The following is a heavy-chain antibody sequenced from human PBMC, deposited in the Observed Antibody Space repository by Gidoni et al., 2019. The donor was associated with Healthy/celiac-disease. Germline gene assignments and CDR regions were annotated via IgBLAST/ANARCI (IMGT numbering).Heavy chain of an antibody. D-gene: IGHD5-18*01. J-gene: IGHJ6*02. V-gene: IGHV3-9*01. Sequence: EVQLVESGGGLVQPGRSLRLSCAASGFTFDDYAMHWVRQAPGKGLEWVAGISWNSGSIGYADSVKGRFTISRDNAKNSLYLQMNRLRAEDTALYYCVKDVGYSYGYDYYYGMDVWGQGTTVTVSS. CDR3: VKDVGYSYGYDYYYGMDV. CDR2: ISWNSGSI. CDR1: GFTFDDYA.